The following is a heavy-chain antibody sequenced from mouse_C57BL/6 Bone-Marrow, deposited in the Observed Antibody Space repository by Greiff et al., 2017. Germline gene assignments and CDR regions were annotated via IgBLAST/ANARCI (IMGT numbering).Heavy chain of an antibody. D-gene: IGHD4-1*01. CDR2: INPGSGGT. Sequence: QVQLQQSGAELVRPGTSVKVSCKASGYAFTNYLIEWVKQRPGQGLEWIGEINPGSGGTNYNEKFKGKATLTADKSSSTAYMQRSSLTSEDSAVYFCARSKNWDSWFAYWGQGTLVTVSA. V-gene: IGHV1-54*01. CDR1: GYAFTNYL. J-gene: IGHJ3*01. CDR3: ARSKNWDSWFAY.